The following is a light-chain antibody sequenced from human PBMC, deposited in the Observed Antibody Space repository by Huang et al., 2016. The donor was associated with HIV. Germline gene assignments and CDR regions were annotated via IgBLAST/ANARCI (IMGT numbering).Light chain of an antibody. Sequence: EIVLTQSPVTLSLSPGDRATLSCRASQSVSTNLAWYQQKPGQAPRLLIYDAASRASGIPARFSGRGSGTDFTLTISSLGPEDFAIYYCQQRSNWPPLTFGGGTKVEMK. J-gene: IGKJ4*01. V-gene: IGKV3-11*01. CDR2: DAA. CDR3: QQRSNWPPLT. CDR1: QSVSTN.